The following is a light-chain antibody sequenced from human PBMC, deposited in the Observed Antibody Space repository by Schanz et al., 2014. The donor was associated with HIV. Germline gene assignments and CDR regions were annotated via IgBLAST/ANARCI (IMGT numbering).Light chain of an antibody. Sequence: EIVLTQSPGTLSLSPGERGTLSCRASQIVSSTYLAWYQQKPGQAPTLLIYGASNRATGVPDRFSGSGSGTDFTLTISRLEPEDFAVYYCQHYGDSSWTFGQGTKVEI. CDR3: QHYGDSSWT. CDR1: QIVSSTY. J-gene: IGKJ1*01. V-gene: IGKV3-20*01. CDR2: GAS.